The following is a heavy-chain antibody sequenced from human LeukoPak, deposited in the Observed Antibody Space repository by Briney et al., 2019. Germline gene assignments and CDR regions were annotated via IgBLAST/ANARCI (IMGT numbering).Heavy chain of an antibody. CDR1: GFNFNTNS. CDR2: ISSTSTYI. CDR3: AKVGGSFDY. V-gene: IGHV3-21*01. D-gene: IGHD3-16*01. J-gene: IGHJ4*02. Sequence: GGSLRLSCAASGFNFNTNSMNWVRQAPGKGLEWVSSISSTSTYIDYADSVKGRFTISRDNAKTSLYLQMNSLRAEDTAVYYCAKVGGSFDYWGQGTLVTVSS.